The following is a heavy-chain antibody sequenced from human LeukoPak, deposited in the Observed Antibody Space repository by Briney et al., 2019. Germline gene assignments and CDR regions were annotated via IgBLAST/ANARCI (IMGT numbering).Heavy chain of an antibody. CDR3: ASSKWNNVWHLVY. CDR1: GFTFSTHS. CDR2: MRSSGGLT. V-gene: IGHV3-48*01. D-gene: IGHD1/OR15-1a*01. Sequence: GVSLRLSCAPSGFTFSTHSMNWVRQAPGKGLEWVSYMRSSGGLTYYEDSVKGRFTISRDNAKSSLYLHMNSLRAEDTAVYYCASSKWNNVWHLVYWGQGTLVTVSS. J-gene: IGHJ4*02.